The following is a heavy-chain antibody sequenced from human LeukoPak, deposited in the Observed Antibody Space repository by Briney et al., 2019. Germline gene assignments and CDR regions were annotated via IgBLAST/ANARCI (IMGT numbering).Heavy chain of an antibody. CDR1: GFTFGDYA. CDR3: TRPPSGPYGGDCYFSF. Sequence: GGSLRLSCTASGFTFGDYAMSWVRQAPGKGLEWVGFIRSKAYGGTTEYAASVKGRFTISRDDSKSIAYLQMNSLKTEDTAVYYCTRPPSGPYGGDCYFSFWGQGTLVTVSS. CDR2: IRSKAYGGTT. D-gene: IGHD2-21*01. V-gene: IGHV3-49*04. J-gene: IGHJ4*02.